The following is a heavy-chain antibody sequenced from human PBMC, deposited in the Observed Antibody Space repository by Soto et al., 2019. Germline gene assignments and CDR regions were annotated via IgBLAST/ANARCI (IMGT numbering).Heavy chain of an antibody. D-gene: IGHD3-10*01. CDR3: ARDVYPYYYGSGTLNYFDP. CDR2: INADNGNT. Sequence: ASVKVSCKASGYTFTSYGISWVRQAPGQRLEWMGWINADNGNTKYSQKFQGRVTITRDTSASTAYMELSSLRSEDTAVYYCARDVYPYYYGSGTLNYFDPWGQGTLVTVSS. CDR1: GYTFTSYG. J-gene: IGHJ5*02. V-gene: IGHV1-3*01.